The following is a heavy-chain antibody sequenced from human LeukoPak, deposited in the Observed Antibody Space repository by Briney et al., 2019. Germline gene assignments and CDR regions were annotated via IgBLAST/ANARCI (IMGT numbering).Heavy chain of an antibody. CDR1: GGSISSSIYY. CDR2: IYYSGST. Sequence: PSETLSLTCTVSGGSISSSIYYWAWIRQPPGKGLEWIGTIYYSGSTYYNLSLKSRVTISVDTSKNQFSLRLSSVTAADTAVYYCATGGGRQLVLFSFDYWGQGTLVTVSS. V-gene: IGHV4-39*01. CDR3: ATGGGRQLVLFSFDY. D-gene: IGHD6-13*01. J-gene: IGHJ4*02.